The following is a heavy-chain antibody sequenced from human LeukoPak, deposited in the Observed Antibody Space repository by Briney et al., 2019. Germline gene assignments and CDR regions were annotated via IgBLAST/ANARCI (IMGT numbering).Heavy chain of an antibody. CDR1: GFTFSDHY. D-gene: IGHD1-26*01. V-gene: IGHV3-72*01. J-gene: IGHJ4*02. CDR3: TRVVLVGTTYSYFDY. Sequence: GGFLRLSCAASGFTFSDHYMDWVRQAPGKGLEWVGRTRKKTNSYTTEYAASVKGRFTISRDDSKNSLYLQMNSLKAEDTAVYYCTRVVLVGTTYSYFDYWGQGTLVTVSS. CDR2: TRKKTNSYTT.